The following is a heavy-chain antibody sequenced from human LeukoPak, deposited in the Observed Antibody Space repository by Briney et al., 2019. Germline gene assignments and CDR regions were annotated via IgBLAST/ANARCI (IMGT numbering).Heavy chain of an antibody. V-gene: IGHV4-61*02. CDR2: IYTSGST. CDR1: GGSISSSSYY. CDR3: ARETSNYYYDSSGYDPFYFDY. Sequence: SETLSLTCTVSGGSISSSSYYWSWIRQPAGKGLEWIGRIYTSGSTNYNPSLKSRVTMSVDTSKNQFSLKLSSVTAADTAAYYCARETSNYYYDSSGYDPFYFDYWGQGTLVTVSS. D-gene: IGHD3-22*01. J-gene: IGHJ4*02.